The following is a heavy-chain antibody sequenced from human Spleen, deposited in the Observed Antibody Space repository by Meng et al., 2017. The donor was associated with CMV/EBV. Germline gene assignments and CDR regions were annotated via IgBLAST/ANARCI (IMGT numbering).Heavy chain of an antibody. CDR1: GFSFSDYY. Sequence: LSCAASGFSFSDYYITWVRQAAGRGLEWVSYIDSSVSVIYYADSVTGRFTISRDNAKNSLYLQMNSLRAEDTAVYYCARMLTTMGFWGQGTLVTVSS. D-gene: IGHD1-14*01. CDR3: ARMLTTMGF. J-gene: IGHJ4*02. V-gene: IGHV3-11*01. CDR2: IDSSVSVI.